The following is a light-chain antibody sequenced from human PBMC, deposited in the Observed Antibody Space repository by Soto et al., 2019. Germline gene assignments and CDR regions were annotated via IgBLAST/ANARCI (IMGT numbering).Light chain of an antibody. V-gene: IGKV1-5*03. CDR3: QHYNVYPWT. Sequence: DIQMTQSPSTLSASVGDGVTITCRASQSIGSWLAWYQQKPGKAPKLLIYKATNLQSGVPSRFSGSGSGTDFSLTISSLQPVDSATYFCQHYNVYPWTFGQGTKVDIK. CDR1: QSIGSW. CDR2: KAT. J-gene: IGKJ1*01.